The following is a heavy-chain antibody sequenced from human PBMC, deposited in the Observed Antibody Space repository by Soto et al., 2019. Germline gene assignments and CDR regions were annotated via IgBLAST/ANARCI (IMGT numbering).Heavy chain of an antibody. V-gene: IGHV1-69*01. CDR3: ASRYCSSTSCRTYYYYYGMDV. D-gene: IGHD2-2*01. CDR1: GGTFSSYA. CDR2: IITIFGTA. J-gene: IGHJ6*02. Sequence: QVQLVQSGAEVKKPGSSVKVSCKASGGTFSSYAISWVRQAPGQGLEWMGGIITIFGTANYAQKFQGRVTITADESTSTAYMELSSLRSEDTALYYCASRYCSSTSCRTYYYYYGMDVWGQGTTVTVSS.